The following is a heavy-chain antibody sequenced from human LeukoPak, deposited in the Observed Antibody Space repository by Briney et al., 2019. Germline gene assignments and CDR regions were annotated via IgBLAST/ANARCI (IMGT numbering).Heavy chain of an antibody. CDR2: INPNSGGT. CDR3: ARVVVRDANNYKDY. D-gene: IGHD5-24*01. V-gene: IGHV1-2*02. CDR1: GYTFTGYY. J-gene: IGHJ4*02. Sequence: ASVKVSCKASGYTFTGYYMHWVRQAPGQGLEWMGWINPNSGGTNYAQKFQGRVTMTRDTSISTAYMELSRLRSDDTAVYHCARVVVRDANNYKDYWGQGTLVTVSS.